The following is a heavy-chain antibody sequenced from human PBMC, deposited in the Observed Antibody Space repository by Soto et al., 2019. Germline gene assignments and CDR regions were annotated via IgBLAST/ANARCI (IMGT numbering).Heavy chain of an antibody. J-gene: IGHJ3*02. Sequence: GGSLRLSCAASGFTFSSYAMSWVRQAPGKGLEWVSAISGSGGITYYADSVKGRFTISRDNSKNTLYLQMNSLRVEDTAVYYCAKYINMVRGVIIEAFDIWGQGTMVTVSS. CDR1: GFTFSSYA. D-gene: IGHD3-10*01. CDR2: ISGSGGIT. V-gene: IGHV3-23*01. CDR3: AKYINMVRGVIIEAFDI.